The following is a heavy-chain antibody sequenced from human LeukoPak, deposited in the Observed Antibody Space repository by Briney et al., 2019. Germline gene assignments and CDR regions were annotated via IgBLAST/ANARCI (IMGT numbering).Heavy chain of an antibody. V-gene: IGHV1-69*04. D-gene: IGHD3-22*01. CDR1: GYTFTSYG. CDR2: IIPSLAIA. CDR3: ARGGVRDDFSGYYFDY. J-gene: IGHJ4*02. Sequence: ASVKDSCKASGYTFTSYGISWVRQAPGQGLEWMGRIIPSLAIANYAQKFQDRVTIIADKSTSTAYMELSSLRSEDTATYYCARGGVRDDFSGYYFDYWGQGALVTVSS.